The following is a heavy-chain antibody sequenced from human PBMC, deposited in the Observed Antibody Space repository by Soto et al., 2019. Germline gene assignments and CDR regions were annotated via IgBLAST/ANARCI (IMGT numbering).Heavy chain of an antibody. CDR2: IYHSGTA. CDR3: ARVQHQDIVTASSPRRSIDY. J-gene: IGHJ4*02. Sequence: LSLTCIVSGGSISSGNHQWSWIRQHPGTGLEWIGYIYHSGTAYYNPSLKSRVIMSVDTSKNQFSLNLKSVTAADTATYYCARVQHQDIVTASSPRRSIDYWAREPWSPSPQ. D-gene: IGHD2-15*01. V-gene: IGHV4-31*03. CDR1: GGSISSGNHQ.